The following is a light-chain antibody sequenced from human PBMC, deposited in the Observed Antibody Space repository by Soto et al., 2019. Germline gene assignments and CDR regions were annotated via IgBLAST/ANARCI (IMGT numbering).Light chain of an antibody. J-gene: IGKJ1*01. CDR3: QQYNHYWT. CDR2: SAS. CDR1: RGIGNA. V-gene: IGKV1-27*01. Sequence: DIQMTQSPSSLSASVGDRVTITCRPSRGIGNALAWYQQKPGTVPKLLIHSASTLQSGVPSRFSGSGSGTDFTLTISSLQPEDFATYYCQQYNHYWTFGQGTKVDIK.